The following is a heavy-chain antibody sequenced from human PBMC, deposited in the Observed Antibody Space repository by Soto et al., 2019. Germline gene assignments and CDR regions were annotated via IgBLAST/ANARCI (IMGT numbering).Heavy chain of an antibody. CDR1: GGTFSSYT. V-gene: IGHV3-15*01. CDR2: IMSKTDGGTT. Sequence: SCKASGGTFSSYTFSWVRQAPGKGLEWVGRIMSKTDGGTTDYAAPVKGRFTISRDDSKSTLYLQMNSLKTEDTAFYYCTTDSGMSPYSFDYWGQGTLVTVSS. J-gene: IGHJ4*02. CDR3: TTDSGMSPYSFDY. D-gene: IGHD1-26*01.